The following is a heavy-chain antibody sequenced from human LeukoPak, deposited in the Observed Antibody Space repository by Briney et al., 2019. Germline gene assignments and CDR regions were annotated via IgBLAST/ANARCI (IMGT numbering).Heavy chain of an antibody. CDR2: IIPILGIA. V-gene: IGHV1-69*04. CDR1: GGTFSSYA. D-gene: IGHD1-1*01. J-gene: IGHJ4*02. CDR3: ARGPPRSPSQLVDY. Sequence: SVKVSCKASGGTFSSYAISWVRQAPGQGLEWMGRIIPILGIANYAQKFQGRVTITADKSTSTAYMELSSLRSEDTAVYYCARGPPRSPSQLVDYWGQGTLVTVSS.